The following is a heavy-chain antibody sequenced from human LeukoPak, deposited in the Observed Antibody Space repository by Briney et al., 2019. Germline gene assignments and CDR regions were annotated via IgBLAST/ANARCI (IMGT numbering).Heavy chain of an antibody. J-gene: IGHJ4*02. CDR1: GFTCNSYA. D-gene: IGHD3-10*01. V-gene: IGHV3-23*01. CDR3: AREPTGAFDY. CDR2: ISGNGGAS. Sequence: GGSLRLSCAASGFTCNSYAMGWVRQAPGKGLEWVSVISGNGGASYYPDSVEGRFTISRDNSKNTLYLQMTSLRAEDTAVYYCAREPTGAFDYWGQGALVTVSS.